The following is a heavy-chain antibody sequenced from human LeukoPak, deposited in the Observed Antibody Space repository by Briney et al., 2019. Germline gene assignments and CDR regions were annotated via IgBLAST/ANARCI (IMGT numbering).Heavy chain of an antibody. Sequence: GGSLRLSCAASGFTVSNYYMSWVRQAPGKGLVWVSVIFSDGSSYYADSVKGRFTISRDNAKNSLFLQMNSLRAEDTAVYYCAVQRGLDYWGQGTLVTVSS. D-gene: IGHD3-22*01. J-gene: IGHJ4*02. CDR3: AVQRGLDY. CDR2: IFSDGSS. V-gene: IGHV3-53*01. CDR1: GFTVSNYY.